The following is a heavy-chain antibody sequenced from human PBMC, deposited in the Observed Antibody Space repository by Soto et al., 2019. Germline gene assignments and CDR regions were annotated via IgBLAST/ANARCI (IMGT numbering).Heavy chain of an antibody. CDR1: GFTFSSYE. Sequence: QSGGSLRLSCAASGFTFSSYEMNWVRQAPGKGLEWVSYISSSGSTIYYADSVKGRFTISRDNAKNSLYLQMNSLRAEDTAVYYCARAMRVWGSYRYYFDYWGQGTLVTVSS. D-gene: IGHD3-16*02. V-gene: IGHV3-48*03. CDR3: ARAMRVWGSYRYYFDY. CDR2: ISSSGSTI. J-gene: IGHJ4*02.